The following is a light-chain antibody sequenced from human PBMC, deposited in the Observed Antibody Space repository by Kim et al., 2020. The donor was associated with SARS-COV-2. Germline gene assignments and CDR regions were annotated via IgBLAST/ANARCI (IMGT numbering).Light chain of an antibody. CDR1: RLDIGNNY. J-gene: IGLJ2*01. CDR3: ETWDTSLSTVL. CDR2: DND. Sequence: GQKVTIACSGSRLDIGNNYVSWFQQLPGTAPKLLIYDNDKRPSGIPDRFSGSKSGTSATLDITGLQTGDEATYYCETWDTSLSTVLFGGGTQLTVL. V-gene: IGLV1-51*01.